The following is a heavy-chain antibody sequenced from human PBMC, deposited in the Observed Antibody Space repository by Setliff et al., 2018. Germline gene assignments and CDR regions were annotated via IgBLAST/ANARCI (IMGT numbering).Heavy chain of an antibody. J-gene: IGHJ2*01. CDR3: VRVRRGGYHSIYWSFDL. CDR2: IIPASNGA. CDR1: GGTFSSHY. V-gene: IGHV1-69*04. Sequence: RASVKVSCKASGGTFSSHYISWVRQAPGQGPQWLGRIIPASNGANYAQRFRGRVSFSADISTGTVFMDLSSLESEDTAVYYCVRVRRGGYHSIYWSFDLWGRGTLVTVSS. D-gene: IGHD1-26*01.